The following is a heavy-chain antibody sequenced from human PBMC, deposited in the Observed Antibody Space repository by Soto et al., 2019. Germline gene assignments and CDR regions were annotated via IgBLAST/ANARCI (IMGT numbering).Heavy chain of an antibody. CDR2: IYTSGST. CDR1: GGSISSYY. CDR3: ARGDYDYYGSGRNGMDV. V-gene: IGHV4-4*07. J-gene: IGHJ6*02. D-gene: IGHD3-10*01. Sequence: QVQLQESGPGLVKPSETLSLTCTVSGGSISSYYWSWIRQPAGKGLEWIGRIYTSGSTNYNPSLKSRGNMSVDTAKNQFSLKLSSVTAADTAVYYCARGDYDYYGSGRNGMDVWGQGTTVTVSS.